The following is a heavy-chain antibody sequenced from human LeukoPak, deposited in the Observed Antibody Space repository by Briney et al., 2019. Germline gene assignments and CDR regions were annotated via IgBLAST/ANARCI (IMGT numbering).Heavy chain of an antibody. J-gene: IGHJ6*02. Sequence: PSETLSLTCAVSGGSISSSNWWSWVRQPPGKGLEWIGEIYHSGSTNYNPSLKSRVTISVDKSKNQFSLKLSSVTAADTAVYYCARVSSGWYHYYYGMDVWGQGTTVTVSS. CDR2: IYHSGST. CDR1: GGSISSSNW. D-gene: IGHD6-19*01. CDR3: ARVSSGWYHYYYGMDV. V-gene: IGHV4-4*02.